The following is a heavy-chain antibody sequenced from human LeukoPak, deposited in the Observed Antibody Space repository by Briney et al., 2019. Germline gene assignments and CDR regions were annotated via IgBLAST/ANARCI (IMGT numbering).Heavy chain of an antibody. D-gene: IGHD1-14*01. CDR3: ARGQTPCPRTCLDY. J-gene: IGHJ4*02. CDR1: GFTFSSYW. V-gene: IGHV3-7*04. Sequence: GGSLRLSCVGSGFTFSSYWTTWVRQAPGKGLEWVANINQDGSEENYVDSVRGRFTISRDKARNSLFLQMTSLRAEDTVVSYCARGQTPCPRTCLDYWGQGTLVTVSS. CDR2: INQDGSEE.